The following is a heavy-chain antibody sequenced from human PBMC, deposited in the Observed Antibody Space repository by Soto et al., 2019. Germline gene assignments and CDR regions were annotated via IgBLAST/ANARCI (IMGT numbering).Heavy chain of an antibody. D-gene: IGHD6-6*01. V-gene: IGHV3-64*01. Sequence: GGSLRLSCAASGFTLSGYAMDWVRQAPGKGLEYVSGISTNGVGTYYANSVQGRFTISRDNSKNTVYLQMGSLRPEDMAVYYCARRARPDFYSMDVWGKGTTVTASS. CDR2: ISTNGVGT. CDR3: ARRARPDFYSMDV. J-gene: IGHJ6*03. CDR1: GFTLSGYA.